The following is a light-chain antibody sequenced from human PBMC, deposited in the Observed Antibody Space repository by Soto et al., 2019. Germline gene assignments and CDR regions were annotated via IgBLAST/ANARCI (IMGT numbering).Light chain of an antibody. V-gene: IGKV2-28*01. Sequence: DTVMTQSPLSLPVTPGEPASISCRSSQSLLHSDGYNYLDWYLQKPGQSPQVLVYLSSNRASGVPDRFSGSGSGTYFTLKISRVEAEDVGVYYCMQALQTPPTFGQGTKVEIK. CDR1: QSLLHSDGYNY. CDR3: MQALQTPPT. J-gene: IGKJ1*01. CDR2: LSS.